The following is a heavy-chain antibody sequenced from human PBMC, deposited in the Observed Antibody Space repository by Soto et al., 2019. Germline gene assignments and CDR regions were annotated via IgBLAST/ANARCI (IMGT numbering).Heavy chain of an antibody. CDR2: ISPDDSDI. CDR3: ASTREYSRRYFDY. CDR1: GYSFTSFW. D-gene: IGHD4-4*01. J-gene: IGHJ4*02. V-gene: IGHV5-51*01. Sequence: PGESLKISCKGSGYSFTSFWIAWVRQMPGKGLEWMGIISPDDSDIRYSPSFQGQVTISADKSISTAYLQWNSLQAPDTAIYYCASTREYSRRYFDYWGQGTLVTVSS.